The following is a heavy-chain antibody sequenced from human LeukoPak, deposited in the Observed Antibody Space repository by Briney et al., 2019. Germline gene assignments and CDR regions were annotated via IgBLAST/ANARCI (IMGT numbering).Heavy chain of an antibody. CDR2: VGIAGDT. J-gene: IGHJ3*01. V-gene: IGHV3-13*01. D-gene: IGHD1-14*01. CDR3: AREGRMGTADAFDV. Sequence: PGGSLRLPCAASGFTFNNYEMHWVRQTAGKGLEWVSAVGIAGDTFYAGSVKGRFSISRDNAESSLFLQMNSLRAGDTAVYYCAREGRMGTADAFDVWGQGTMVTVSS. CDR1: GFTFNNYE.